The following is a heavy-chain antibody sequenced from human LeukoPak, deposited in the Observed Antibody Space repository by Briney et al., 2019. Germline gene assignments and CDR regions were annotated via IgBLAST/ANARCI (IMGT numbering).Heavy chain of an antibody. CDR2: IRYDGSNK. CDR1: GFTFSSYG. Sequence: PGGSLRLSCAASGFTFSSYGMHWVRQAPGKGLEWVAFIRYDGSNKYYADSVRGRFTISRDNSKNTLYLQMNSLRAEDTAVYYCAKDPGVYSGSYWPLGWFDPWGQGTLVTVSS. J-gene: IGHJ5*02. D-gene: IGHD1-26*01. V-gene: IGHV3-30*02. CDR3: AKDPGVYSGSYWPLGWFDP.